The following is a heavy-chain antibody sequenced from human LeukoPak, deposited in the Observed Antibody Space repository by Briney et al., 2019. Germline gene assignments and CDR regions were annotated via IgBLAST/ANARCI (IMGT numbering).Heavy chain of an antibody. D-gene: IGHD2/OR15-2a*01. V-gene: IGHV3-33*03. CDR3: ASISSFWAKDY. J-gene: IGHJ4*02. CDR1: GFTFNTYG. Sequence: GGSLRLSCAAAGFTFNTYGMHWLRQAPGKGLEWVALIWYDGSNKYYADSVKGRFTISRDNAKNSLYLQMNSLRAEDTAVYYCASISSFWAKDYWGQGTLVTVSS. CDR2: IWYDGSNK.